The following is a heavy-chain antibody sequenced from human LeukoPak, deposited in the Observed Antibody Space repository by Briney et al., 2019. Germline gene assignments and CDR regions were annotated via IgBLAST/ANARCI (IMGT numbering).Heavy chain of an antibody. CDR1: GFTVSNNY. Sequence: GGSLRLSCAASGFTVSNNYMSWVRQAPGKGLEWVANIKQDGSEKYYVDSVKGRFTISRDNAKNSLYLQMNSLRAEDTAVYYCARKIFGVVISWFDPWGQGTLVTVSS. CDR2: IKQDGSEK. V-gene: IGHV3-7*01. CDR3: ARKIFGVVISWFDP. J-gene: IGHJ5*02. D-gene: IGHD3-3*01.